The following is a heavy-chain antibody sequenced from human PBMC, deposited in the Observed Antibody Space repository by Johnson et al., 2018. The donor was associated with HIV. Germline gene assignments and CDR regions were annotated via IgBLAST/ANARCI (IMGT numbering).Heavy chain of an antibody. Sequence: VQLVESGGGLVKPGGSLRLSCVVSKFTFTSNVMGCVRQASGKGLEWVSVIYSGGSTFYADSVKGLFTISRDNAKNSLYLQMNSLRAGDTAVYYCAREAYYYDSSGYLKQAFDIWGQGTMVTVSS. J-gene: IGHJ3*02. V-gene: IGHV3-66*01. CDR3: AREAYYYDSSGYLKQAFDI. CDR1: KFTFTSNV. CDR2: IYSGGST. D-gene: IGHD3-22*01.